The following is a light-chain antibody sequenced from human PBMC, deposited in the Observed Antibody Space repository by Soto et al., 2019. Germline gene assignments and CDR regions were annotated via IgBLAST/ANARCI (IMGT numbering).Light chain of an antibody. CDR3: QQYHNWPIH. Sequence: DIVLTHSPATLSLSPWDTATLSFRSSQSVRNTYLAWYQQKPAQAPRPLHHDASNRATGTPDRFSGSGSGTDFTLTIRSLEPEDFAVYYCQQYHNWPIHFGQGTQLEN. V-gene: IGKV3-11*01. CDR2: DAS. CDR1: QSVRNTY. J-gene: IGKJ5*01.